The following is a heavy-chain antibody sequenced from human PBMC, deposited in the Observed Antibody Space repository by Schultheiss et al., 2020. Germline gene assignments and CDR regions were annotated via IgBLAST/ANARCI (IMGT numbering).Heavy chain of an antibody. V-gene: IGHV1-69*06. D-gene: IGHD1-26*01. CDR3: ARDRLGGGSYAFDY. Sequence: AVKDAFKASGGTFSSYAISWVRQAPGQGLEWRGGIIPIFVTANYEQKFQGRVTITANNSPSTAYMELSSLRSEDTAVYYCARDRLGGGSYAFDYWGQGTLVTVSS. CDR2: IIPIFVTA. CDR1: GGTFSSYA. J-gene: IGHJ4*02.